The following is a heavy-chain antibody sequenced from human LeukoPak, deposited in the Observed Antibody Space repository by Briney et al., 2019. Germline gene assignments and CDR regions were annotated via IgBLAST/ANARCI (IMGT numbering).Heavy chain of an antibody. V-gene: IGHV1-24*01. J-gene: IGHJ4*02. CDR2: FDPEDGET. CDR3: ATAIYYYDSSGYYY. Sequence: ASVKVSCKVSGYTLTELSMHWVRQAPGKGLEWMGGFDPEDGETIYAQKFQGRVTMTEDTSTDTAYMELSSLRSEDTAVYYCATAIYYYDSSGYYYWGQGTLVTVSS. CDR1: GYTLTELS. D-gene: IGHD3-22*01.